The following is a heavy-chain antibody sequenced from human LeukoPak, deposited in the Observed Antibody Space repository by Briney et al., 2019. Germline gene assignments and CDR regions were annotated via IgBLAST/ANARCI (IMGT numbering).Heavy chain of an antibody. CDR3: VPGGNFLLDY. D-gene: IGHD4-23*01. CDR1: GFTFSNAW. CDR2: IKSKTDGGTT. V-gene: IGHV3-15*01. J-gene: IGHJ4*02. Sequence: GGSHRLSCAASGFTFSNAWMSWVRQAPGEGLEWVGRIKSKTDGGTTDYAAPVKGRFTISRDDSKNTLYLQMNSLKTEDTAVYYCVPGGNFLLDYRGQGTLVTVSS.